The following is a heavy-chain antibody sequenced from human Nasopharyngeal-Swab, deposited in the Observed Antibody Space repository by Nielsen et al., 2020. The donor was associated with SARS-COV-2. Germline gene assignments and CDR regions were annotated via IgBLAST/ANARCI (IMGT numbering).Heavy chain of an antibody. CDR1: GFTFDSYA. CDR2: VTGSGSTT. Sequence: GESLKISCAASGFTFDSYAMTWVSQAPGKGLEWVSSVTGSGSTTKYADSVKGRFTISRDNSNKKVYLQMHSLRAEDSAVYYCAKDRYCSGGACYFNGFDSWGQGTLVTVSS. V-gene: IGHV3-23*01. CDR3: AKDRYCSGGACYFNGFDS. J-gene: IGHJ4*02. D-gene: IGHD2-15*01.